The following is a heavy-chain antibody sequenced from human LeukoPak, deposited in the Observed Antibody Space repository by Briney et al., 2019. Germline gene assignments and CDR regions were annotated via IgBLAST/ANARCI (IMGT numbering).Heavy chain of an antibody. CDR2: ISASGGST. Sequence: GGSLRLSCADSGFTFSSYAMSWVRQAPGKGLEWVSSISASGGSTYYADSVKGRFTISRDNSKNTLHLQMNSLRAEDTAVYYCPRGSSGPDYWGQGTLVTVSS. J-gene: IGHJ4*02. CDR1: GFTFSSYA. D-gene: IGHD6-19*01. CDR3: PRGSSGPDY. V-gene: IGHV3-23*01.